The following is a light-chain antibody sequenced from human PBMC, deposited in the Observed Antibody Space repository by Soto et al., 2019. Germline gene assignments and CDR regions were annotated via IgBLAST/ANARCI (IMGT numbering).Light chain of an antibody. CDR3: QQYGTSPLTWT. J-gene: IGKJ1*01. V-gene: IGKV3-20*01. Sequence: EIVLTQSPGTLSLSPGDRATLSCRASQSVSGDYLAWYQQKPGQAPRVLIYGASSRAPGIPDRFSGSGSGTDFTLTISGLEPDDFAVYHCQQYGTSPLTWTFGQGTKVEVK. CDR1: QSVSGDY. CDR2: GAS.